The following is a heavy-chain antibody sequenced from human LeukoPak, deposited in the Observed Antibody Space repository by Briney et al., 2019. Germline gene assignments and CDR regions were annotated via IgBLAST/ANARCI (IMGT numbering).Heavy chain of an antibody. CDR1: GFTFSSYG. V-gene: IGHV3-33*01. CDR3: ARSPAGYYLNWFDP. D-gene: IGHD3-22*01. CDR2: IWYDGSNK. J-gene: IGHJ5*02. Sequence: GGSLRLSCAASGFTFSSYGMHWVRQAPGKGLEWVAVIWYDGSNKYYADSVKGRFTISRDNSKNTLYLQMNSLRAEDTAVYYCARSPAGYYLNWFDPWGQGTLVTVSS.